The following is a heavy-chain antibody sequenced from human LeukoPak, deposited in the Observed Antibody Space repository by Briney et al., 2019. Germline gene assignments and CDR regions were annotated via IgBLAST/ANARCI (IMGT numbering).Heavy chain of an antibody. D-gene: IGHD6-13*01. J-gene: IGHJ4*02. CDR3: APAQYSSNWFFDY. Sequence: PGRSLRLSCAASGFTFSSYGMHWVRQAPGKGLEWVAFIRYDGSNKYYADSVKGRFTISRDNSKNTLYLQMNSLRADETAVYYCAPAQYSSNWFFDYWGQGTLVTVSS. CDR1: GFTFSSYG. V-gene: IGHV3-30*02. CDR2: IRYDGSNK.